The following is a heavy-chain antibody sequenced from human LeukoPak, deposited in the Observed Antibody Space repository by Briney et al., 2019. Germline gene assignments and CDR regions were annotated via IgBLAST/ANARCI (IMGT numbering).Heavy chain of an antibody. CDR1: GFTFSSYA. J-gene: IGHJ4*02. Sequence: GGSPRLSCAASGFTFSSYAMSWVRQAPGKGLEWVSAISGSGDSTCYADSVKGRFTISRDNSKNTLYLQMNSLRAEDTAVYYCASHDYGGIFFDYWGQGTLVTVSS. D-gene: IGHD4-23*01. V-gene: IGHV3-23*01. CDR3: ASHDYGGIFFDY. CDR2: ISGSGDST.